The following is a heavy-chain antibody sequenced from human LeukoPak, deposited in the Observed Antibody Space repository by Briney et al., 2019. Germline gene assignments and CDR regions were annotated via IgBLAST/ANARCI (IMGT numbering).Heavy chain of an antibody. CDR3: ARRGLTLRTWYFDL. CDR1: GYSANSDYY. D-gene: IGHD3-10*01. J-gene: IGHJ2*01. V-gene: IGHV4-38-2*01. Sequence: SETLSLTCAVSGYSANSDYYWGWIRQSPGKGLEWIGSTTHRGTTYHNPPLMRRVSISLDSSKNHLSLKLRSVTAADTAIYYCARRGLTLRTWYFDLWGRGTLVTVSS. CDR2: TTHRGTT.